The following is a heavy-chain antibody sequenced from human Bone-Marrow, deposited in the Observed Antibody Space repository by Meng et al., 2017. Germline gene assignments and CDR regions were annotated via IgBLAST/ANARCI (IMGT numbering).Heavy chain of an antibody. J-gene: IGHJ4*02. D-gene: IGHD5-12*01. CDR1: GDTFSSYA. V-gene: IGHV1-2*02. CDR2: INPNSGGT. Sequence: ASVKVSCKASGDTFSSYAISWVRQAPGQGLEWMGWINPNSGGTNYAQKFQGRVTMTRDTSISTAYMELSRLRSDDTAVYYCAREGYSGYGLFDYWGQGTLVTVSS. CDR3: AREGYSGYGLFDY.